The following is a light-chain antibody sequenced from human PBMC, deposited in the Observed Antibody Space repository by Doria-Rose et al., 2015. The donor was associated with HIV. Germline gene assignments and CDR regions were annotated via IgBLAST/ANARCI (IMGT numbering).Light chain of an antibody. J-gene: IGKJ1*01. CDR1: QSFSSTY. Sequence: TQSPGTLSLSPGGRATLSCRASQSFSSTYLAWYQQQPGQAPSLLIYDGSTRATGIPDRFSASGSGTDFTLTINRLEPEDFALYYCHQYGTSWTFGQGTKVEI. CDR3: HQYGTSWT. CDR2: DGS. V-gene: IGKV3-20*01.